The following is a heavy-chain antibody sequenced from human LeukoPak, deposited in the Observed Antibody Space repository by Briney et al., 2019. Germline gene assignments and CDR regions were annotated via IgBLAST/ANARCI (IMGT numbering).Heavy chain of an antibody. V-gene: IGHV3-23*01. Sequence: GGSLRLSCAASGFTFSSYAMSWVRQAPGKGLEWVSGISGSGGSTYYADSVKGRFTISRDNSKNTLYLQMNSLRAEDTAVYYCAKGAGCSYGYRCLCDDWGQGTLVTVSS. CDR2: ISGSGGST. J-gene: IGHJ4*02. D-gene: IGHD5-18*01. CDR3: AKGAGCSYGYRCLCDD. CDR1: GFTFSSYA.